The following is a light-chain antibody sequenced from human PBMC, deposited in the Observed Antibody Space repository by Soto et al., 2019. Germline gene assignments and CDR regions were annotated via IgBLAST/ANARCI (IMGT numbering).Light chain of an antibody. CDR2: EVT. CDR3: SSFAGGGNPVL. Sequence: QSALTQPPSASGSLGQSVTISCTGTSSDVGGYNYVSWHQQHTGKAPKVMIYEVTKRPPEVPDRFSGSKSGNTASLTVSGLQAEDEADYYCSSFAGGGNPVLLGGGTKLTVL. V-gene: IGLV2-8*01. CDR1: SSDVGGYNY. J-gene: IGLJ2*01.